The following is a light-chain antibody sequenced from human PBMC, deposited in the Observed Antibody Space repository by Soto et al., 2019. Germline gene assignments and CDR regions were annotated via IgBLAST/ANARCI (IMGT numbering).Light chain of an antibody. Sequence: EIVLTQSPGTLSLSPGERATLSCRSSQSVSSDYLAWYQQKPGQTPKVLIYRASSRATGIPDRFSGSGSGTDFTLTISRLEPEDFAVYYCQQYGSSPPITFGQGTRLEIK. CDR3: QQYGSSPPIT. J-gene: IGKJ5*01. CDR1: QSVSSDY. V-gene: IGKV3-20*01. CDR2: RAS.